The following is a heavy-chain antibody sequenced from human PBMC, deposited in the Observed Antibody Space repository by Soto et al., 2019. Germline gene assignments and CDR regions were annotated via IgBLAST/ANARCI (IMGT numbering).Heavy chain of an antibody. Sequence: QVQLQQWGAGLLKPSETLSLTCAVYGGSFSGYYWSWIRQPPGKGLEWIGEINHSGSTNYNPSLKSRVTISVDTSKNQFSLKLSSVTAADTAVYYCARGHKLDSWFDPWGQGTLVTVSS. D-gene: IGHD1-7*01. CDR2: INHSGST. CDR3: ARGHKLDSWFDP. CDR1: GGSFSGYY. V-gene: IGHV4-34*01. J-gene: IGHJ5*02.